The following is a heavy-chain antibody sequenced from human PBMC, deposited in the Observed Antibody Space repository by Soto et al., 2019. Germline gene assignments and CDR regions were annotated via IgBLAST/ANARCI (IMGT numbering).Heavy chain of an antibody. Sequence: SVKVSCKASGGTFSSYAISWVRQAPGQGLEWMGGIIPIFGTANYAQKFQGRVTITADESTSTAYMELSSLRSEDTAVYYCARGSRRYYDSSGYDDAFDIWGQGTMVTVSS. V-gene: IGHV1-69*13. J-gene: IGHJ3*02. CDR2: IIPIFGTA. CDR1: GGTFSSYA. CDR3: ARGSRRYYDSSGYDDAFDI. D-gene: IGHD3-22*01.